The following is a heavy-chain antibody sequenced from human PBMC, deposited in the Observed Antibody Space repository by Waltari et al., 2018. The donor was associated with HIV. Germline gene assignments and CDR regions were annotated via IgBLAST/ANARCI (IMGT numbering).Heavy chain of an antibody. V-gene: IGHV3-30*04. J-gene: IGHJ3*02. CDR2: ISYDGSNK. CDR3: ARDRVAAAGDHDAFDI. CDR1: GFTFRSYA. D-gene: IGHD6-13*01. Sequence: QVPLVESGGGVVQPGRSLRLSCAASGFTFRSYAMHWVRQAPGKGLEWVAVISYDGSNKYYADSVKGRFTISRDNSKNTLYLQMNSLRAEDTAVYYCARDRVAAAGDHDAFDIWGQGTMVTVSS.